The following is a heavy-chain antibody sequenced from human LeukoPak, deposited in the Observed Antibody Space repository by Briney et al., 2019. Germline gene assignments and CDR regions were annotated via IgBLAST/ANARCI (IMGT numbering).Heavy chain of an antibody. D-gene: IGHD3-3*01. V-gene: IGHV3-66*02. Sequence: PGGSLRLSCAASGFTFSSYWMSWVRQAPGKGLEWVSVIYSGGSTYYADSVKGRFTISRDNSKNTLYLQMNSLRAEDTAVYYCARDQPYYDFWSGYFNYWGQGTLVTVSS. CDR3: ARDQPYYDFWSGYFNY. CDR2: IYSGGST. CDR1: GFTFSSYW. J-gene: IGHJ4*02.